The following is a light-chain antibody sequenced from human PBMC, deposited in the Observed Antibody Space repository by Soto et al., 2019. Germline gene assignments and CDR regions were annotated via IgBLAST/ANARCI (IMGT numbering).Light chain of an antibody. Sequence: DIQMTQSPSSLSASVGDIITDTCRANQSITTYLNWYQQKPGKAPKLLIYAASSLQSGVPSRFSGSGSGTDFTLTITSLQPEVFATYICQQSYGTPWTFGQGTKVEIK. CDR3: QQSYGTPWT. J-gene: IGKJ1*01. CDR2: AAS. V-gene: IGKV1-39*01. CDR1: QSITTY.